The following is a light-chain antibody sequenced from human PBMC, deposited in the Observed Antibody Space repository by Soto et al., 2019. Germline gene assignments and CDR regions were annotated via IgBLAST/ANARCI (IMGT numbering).Light chain of an antibody. CDR2: EVS. CDR3: SSFTSRSTFNYV. V-gene: IGLV2-14*01. Sequence: LTQPASVSGSPGQSITISCTGTSSDVGAYNYISWYQQYPGTAPKIMIYEVSSRPSGVSHRFSGSKSGNTAPLTISGLQPEDEADYYCSSFTSRSTFNYVFGTGTKVTVL. J-gene: IGLJ1*01. CDR1: SSDVGAYNY.